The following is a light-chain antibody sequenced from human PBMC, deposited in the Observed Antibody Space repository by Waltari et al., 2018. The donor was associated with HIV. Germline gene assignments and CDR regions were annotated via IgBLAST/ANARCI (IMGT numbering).Light chain of an antibody. J-gene: IGLJ2*01. CDR2: EVP. CDR3: CSYAGSRGVV. V-gene: IGLV2-23*02. Sequence: QSALTQPASVSGSPGQSTTIPCTGTSSEVGSYNLVSRYQHPPHKAPHVVIYEVPKRPSGVSNLFSGSKSGNTASLTISGLQAEDESDYYCCSYAGSRGVVFGGGTKLTVL. CDR1: SSEVGSYNL.